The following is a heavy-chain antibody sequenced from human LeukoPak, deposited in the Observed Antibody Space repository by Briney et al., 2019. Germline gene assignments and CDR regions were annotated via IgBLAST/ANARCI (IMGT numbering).Heavy chain of an antibody. Sequence: ASVKVSCKASGYTFTSYYMHWVRQAPGQGLEWMGRINPNSGGTNYAQKFQGRVTMTRDTSITTAYMELSRLRSDDTAVYNCAREGSPMIVEGDAFDIWGQGTMVTVS. CDR1: GYTFTSYY. CDR3: AREGSPMIVEGDAFDI. V-gene: IGHV1-2*06. J-gene: IGHJ3*02. CDR2: INPNSGGT. D-gene: IGHD3/OR15-3a*01.